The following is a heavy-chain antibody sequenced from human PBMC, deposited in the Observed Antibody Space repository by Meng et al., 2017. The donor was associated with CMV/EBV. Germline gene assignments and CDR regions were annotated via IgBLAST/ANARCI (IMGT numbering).Heavy chain of an antibody. D-gene: IGHD4-11*01. J-gene: IGHJ6*02. CDR3: ARPTTVTMTDYYYYGMDV. Sequence: SVTVSCKASGGTFSSYAISWVRQAPGQGLEWMGGIIPIFGTANYAQKFQGRVTITTDESTSTAYMELSSLRSEDTAVYYCARPTTVTMTDYYYYGMDVWGQGTTVTVSS. CDR2: IIPIFGTA. V-gene: IGHV1-69*05. CDR1: GGTFSSYA.